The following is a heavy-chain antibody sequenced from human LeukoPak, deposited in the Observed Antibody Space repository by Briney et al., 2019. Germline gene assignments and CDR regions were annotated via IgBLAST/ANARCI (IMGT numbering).Heavy chain of an antibody. Sequence: GVALRLSCAASGFTFSDYGMHWVPQAPGKGLEWVALLSFDGSNRYYADSVKGRCTISRDNTKNTLCLQMSSLRTEDTAVYYCAKPPEVGATVGYFDYWGQGTLVTVSS. D-gene: IGHD1-26*01. CDR1: GFTFSDYG. CDR3: AKPPEVGATVGYFDY. V-gene: IGHV3-30*18. CDR2: LSFDGSNR. J-gene: IGHJ4*02.